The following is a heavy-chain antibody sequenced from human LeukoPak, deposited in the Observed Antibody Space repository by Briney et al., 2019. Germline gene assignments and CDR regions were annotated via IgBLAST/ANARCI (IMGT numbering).Heavy chain of an antibody. D-gene: IGHD3-10*01. CDR1: GGSISSGGYY. V-gene: IGHV4-30-2*02. J-gene: IGHJ4*02. CDR3: AKVWVRGIINY. CDR2: IYHSGST. Sequence: SQTLSLTCTVSGGSISSGGYYWSWIRQPPGKGLEWIGYIYHSGSTYYNPSLKSRVTISLDTSKNQFSLRLTSVTAADTAVYYCAKVWVRGIINYWGQGTLVTVSS.